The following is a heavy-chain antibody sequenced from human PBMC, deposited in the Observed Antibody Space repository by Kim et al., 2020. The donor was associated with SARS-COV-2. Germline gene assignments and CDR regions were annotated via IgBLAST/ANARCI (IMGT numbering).Heavy chain of an antibody. J-gene: IGHJ6*02. Sequence: YAGAVKVRFTISRDNSKTTLYLQMNSLRAEDTAVYYCARTLVLSGYYGMDVWGQGTTVTVSS. D-gene: IGHD3-10*01. V-gene: IGHV3-33*01. CDR3: ARTLVLSGYYGMDV.